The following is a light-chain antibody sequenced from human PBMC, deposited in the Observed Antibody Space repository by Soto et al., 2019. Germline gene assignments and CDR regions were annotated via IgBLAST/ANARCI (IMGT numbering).Light chain of an antibody. CDR1: QSVSSN. CDR2: GAS. J-gene: IGKJ1*01. Sequence: EIVMTQSPAPLSVSPGERATLSCRASQSVSSNLAWYQHKPGQAPRLLIYGASTRATGIPARFSGSGSGTEFTLTISSLQSEDFAVYYCQQYDNWPWTFGQGTKVDI. V-gene: IGKV3-15*01. CDR3: QQYDNWPWT.